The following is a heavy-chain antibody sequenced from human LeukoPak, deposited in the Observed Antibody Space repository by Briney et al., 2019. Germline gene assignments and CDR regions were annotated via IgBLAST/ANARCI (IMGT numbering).Heavy chain of an antibody. CDR2: IYYSGST. CDR3: ARSAPYGSGSYNYYYYGMDV. V-gene: IGHV4-59*01. CDR1: GGSISSYY. Sequence: SETLSLTCTVSGGSISSYYWSWIRQPPGKGLEWIGYIYYSGSTDYNPSLKSRVTISVDTSKNQFSLKLSSVTAADTAVYYCARSAPYGSGSYNYYYYGMDVWGQGTTVTVSS. J-gene: IGHJ6*02. D-gene: IGHD3-10*01.